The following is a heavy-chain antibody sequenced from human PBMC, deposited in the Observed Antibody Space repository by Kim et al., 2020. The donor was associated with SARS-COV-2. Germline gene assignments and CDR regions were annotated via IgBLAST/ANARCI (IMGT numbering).Heavy chain of an antibody. D-gene: IGHD3-3*01. V-gene: IGHV1-18*01. CDR3: AREMSSRITIFGVVISPTPAFAY. Sequence: ASVKVSCKASGYTFTSYGISGVRQAPGQGLEWMGWTSAYNGNTNYAQKLQGRVTMTTDTSTSTAYMELRRLRPDDTAVYYCAREMSSRITIFGVVISPTPAFAYWGQGTLVTVSS. CDR2: TSAYNGNT. J-gene: IGHJ4*02. CDR1: GYTFTSYG.